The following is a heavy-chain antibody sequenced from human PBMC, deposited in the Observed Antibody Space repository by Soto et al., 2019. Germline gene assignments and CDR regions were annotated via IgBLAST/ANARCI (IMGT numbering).Heavy chain of an antibody. J-gene: IGHJ6*02. CDR1: GGSISSGDYY. D-gene: IGHD3-3*01. Sequence: SETLSLTCTVSGGSISSGDYYWSWIRQPPGKGLEWIGYIYYSGSTYYNPSLKSRVTISVDTSKNQFSLKLSSVTAADTAVYYCARDDFWSGYYDYGMDVWGQGTTVTVSS. CDR2: IYYSGST. V-gene: IGHV4-30-4*01. CDR3: ARDDFWSGYYDYGMDV.